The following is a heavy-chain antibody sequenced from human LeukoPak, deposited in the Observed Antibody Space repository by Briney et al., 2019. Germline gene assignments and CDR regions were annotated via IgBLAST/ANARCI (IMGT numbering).Heavy chain of an antibody. V-gene: IGHV1-2*02. CDR1: GYTFTGYY. CDR2: INPNSGGT. CDR3: ARFPLGVVAASYYVDV. D-gene: IGHD2-15*01. J-gene: IGHJ6*03. Sequence: ASVKVSCKASGYTFTGYYIHWVRQAPGQGLEWMGWINPNSGGTNYAQKFQGRVTMTRDTPISTAYMELTRLRSDDTAVYYCARFPLGVVAASYYVDVWGKGTTVTVS.